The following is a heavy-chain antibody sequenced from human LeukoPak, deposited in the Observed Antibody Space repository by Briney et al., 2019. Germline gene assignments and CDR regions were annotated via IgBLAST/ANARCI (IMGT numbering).Heavy chain of an antibody. D-gene: IGHD6-19*01. V-gene: IGHV1-18*01. J-gene: IGHJ2*01. CDR1: GYNFMNHG. Sequence: ASVKVSCKTSGYNFMNHGISWVRQAPGQGLEWMGWISRYNGNTNYAEKFQGRVTMTTDTSTSTAYMELRSLRSDDTAVYYCARDSDSSGDIPKWYFDLWGRGTLITVSS. CDR2: ISRYNGNT. CDR3: ARDSDSSGDIPKWYFDL.